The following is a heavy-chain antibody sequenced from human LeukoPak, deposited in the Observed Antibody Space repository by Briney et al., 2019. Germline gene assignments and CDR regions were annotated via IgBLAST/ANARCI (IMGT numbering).Heavy chain of an antibody. V-gene: IGHV4-4*02. CDR3: ARYYYDSSGYEAPDY. CDR1: GGSISSSNW. Sequence: TSETLSLTCAVSGGSISSSNWWSWVRPPPGKGLEWIGEIYHSGSTNYNPSLKSRVTISVDKSKDQFSLKLSSVTAADTAVYYCARYYYDSSGYEAPDYWGQGTLVTVSS. D-gene: IGHD3-22*01. J-gene: IGHJ4*02. CDR2: IYHSGST.